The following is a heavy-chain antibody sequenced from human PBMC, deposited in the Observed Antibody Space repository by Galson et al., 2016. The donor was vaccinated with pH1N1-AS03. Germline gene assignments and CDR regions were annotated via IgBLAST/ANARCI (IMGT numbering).Heavy chain of an antibody. CDR1: GYIFNSYG. V-gene: IGHV1-18*01. Sequence: SVKVSCKASGYIFNSYGIAWVRQAPGQGLEWMGWISVYTGKTNYAEKFQERVTMTRQISTTTAYLELRSLTSDDTAVYYCATYSLATGYYNLKNWGQGTLVTVSS. CDR2: ISVYTGKT. CDR3: ATYSLATGYYNLKN. J-gene: IGHJ4*02. D-gene: IGHD3-9*01.